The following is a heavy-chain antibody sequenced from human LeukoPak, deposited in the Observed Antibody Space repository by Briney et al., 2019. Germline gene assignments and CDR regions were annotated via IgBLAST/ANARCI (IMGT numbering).Heavy chain of an antibody. J-gene: IGHJ4*02. D-gene: IGHD5-18*01. CDR1: GGSITHYY. Sequence: PSETLSLTCTVSGGSITHYYWTWIRQPPGKGLEGIGYIYNSGSTNYNPSLKSRVTISVDTSKNQVSLKLSSVTAADTAVYYCARWGRGYSYVFDYWGQGTLVTVSS. V-gene: IGHV4-59*08. CDR2: IYNSGST. CDR3: ARWGRGYSYVFDY.